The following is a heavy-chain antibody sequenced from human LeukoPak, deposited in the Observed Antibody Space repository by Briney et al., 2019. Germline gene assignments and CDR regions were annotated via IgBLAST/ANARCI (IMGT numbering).Heavy chain of an antibody. CDR3: ARALGYSYGYAVDY. CDR2: ISSSSGTI. Sequence: PGRSLRLSCAASGFIFSNYNMNWVRQTPGNGLEWLSYISSSSGTIYYADSVKGRFTISGDNAKNSLHLQMNSLRAEDTAVYYCARALGYSYGYAVDYWGQGTRVTVSS. D-gene: IGHD5-18*01. CDR1: GFIFSNYN. J-gene: IGHJ4*02. V-gene: IGHV3-48*01.